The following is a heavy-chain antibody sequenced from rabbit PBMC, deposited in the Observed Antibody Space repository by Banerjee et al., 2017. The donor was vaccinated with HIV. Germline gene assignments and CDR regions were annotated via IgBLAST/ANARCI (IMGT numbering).Heavy chain of an antibody. Sequence: QSLEESGGDLVKPGASLTLTCTASGFSFSGSYWICWVRQAPGKGLEWIACIGAGSTYYATWAKGRFTISKTSSTTVTLQMTSLTAADTATYFCARDAGYAGSNLWGPGTLVTVS. CDR3: ARDAGYAGSNL. CDR2: IGAGST. D-gene: IGHD4-2*01. CDR1: GFSFSGSYW. V-gene: IGHV1S40*01. J-gene: IGHJ4*01.